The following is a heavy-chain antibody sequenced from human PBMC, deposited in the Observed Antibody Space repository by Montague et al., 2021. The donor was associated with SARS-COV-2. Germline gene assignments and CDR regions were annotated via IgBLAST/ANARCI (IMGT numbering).Heavy chain of an antibody. CDR3: ARGSFGMGAFDI. V-gene: IGHV4-4*07. CDR2: IYTSGST. D-gene: IGHD1-14*01. Sequence: SETLSLTCTVSGGSISSYSWSWIRQPAGKGLEWIGLIYTSGSTNYNPSLKSRVTMSLDTSKNQFSLKLRSVTAADTAVYYCARGSFGMGAFDIWGQGTMVTVSS. J-gene: IGHJ3*02. CDR1: GGSISSYS.